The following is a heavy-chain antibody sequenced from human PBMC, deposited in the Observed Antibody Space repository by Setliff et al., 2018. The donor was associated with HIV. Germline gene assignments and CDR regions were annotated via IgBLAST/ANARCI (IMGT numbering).Heavy chain of an antibody. CDR2: IYHNGNT. D-gene: IGHD2-21*02. CDR1: GYSISSSNW. V-gene: IGHV4-28*03. CDR3: ARGQGCGGGCHYAFEM. J-gene: IGHJ3*02. Sequence: PSETLSLTCAVSGYSISSSNWWAWFRQPPGKGLEWIGYIYHNGNTNYNPSLRGRVTISVDMSKNQFSLNLNSVTAADTAVYYCARGQGCGGGCHYAFEMWGQGTMVTVSS.